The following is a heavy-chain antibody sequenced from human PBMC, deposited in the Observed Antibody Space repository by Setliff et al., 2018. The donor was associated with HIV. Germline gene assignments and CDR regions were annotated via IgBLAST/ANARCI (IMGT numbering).Heavy chain of an antibody. J-gene: IGHJ3*02. D-gene: IGHD4-17*01. CDR2: SYYSGNT. CDR3: ARVYGDYVEGAFDI. V-gene: IGHV4-31*03. Sequence: SETLSLTCTVSRASISSGGYYWSWIRQRPGEGLEWIGYSYYSGNTYYNPSLKSRVTISVDTSKNQFSLKLSSVTAADTALYYCARVYGDYVEGAFDIWGQGKMVTGSS. CDR1: RASISSGGYY.